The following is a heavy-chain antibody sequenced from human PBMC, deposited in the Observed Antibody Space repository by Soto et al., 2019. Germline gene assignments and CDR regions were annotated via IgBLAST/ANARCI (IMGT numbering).Heavy chain of an antibody. CDR3: ARGSGWIYFQH. J-gene: IGHJ1*01. CDR1: GGTFSSSA. V-gene: IGHV1-69*12. Sequence: QVQLVQSGAEVKKPGSSVKVSCKASGGTFSSSAVSWVRQAPGQGLEWMGGIIPLFGTPNYAQKFQGRVTITADDSTSTAYMELSSLRSEDTAVYYCARGSGWIYFQHWGQGTLGTVSS. D-gene: IGHD6-19*01. CDR2: IIPLFGTP.